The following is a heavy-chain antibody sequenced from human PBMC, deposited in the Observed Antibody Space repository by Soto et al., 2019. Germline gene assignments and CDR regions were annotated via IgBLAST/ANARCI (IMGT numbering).Heavy chain of an antibody. J-gene: IGHJ5*01. CDR1: GFSFSTYN. CDR3: ARDRCYDGTCYSASDS. V-gene: IGHV3-48*02. Sequence: QTGGSLRLSCAASGFSFSTYNMDWVRQAPGKGPEWIAYISTTSFTIYYADSVKGRFTISRDNDRNSLYLEMNSLRDEDTAVYYCARDRCYDGTCYSASDSWGRGTLVTVSS. D-gene: IGHD2-15*01. CDR2: ISTTSFTI.